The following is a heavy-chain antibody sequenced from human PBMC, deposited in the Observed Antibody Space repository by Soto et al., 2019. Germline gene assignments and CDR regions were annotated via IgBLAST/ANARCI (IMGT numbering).Heavy chain of an antibody. Sequence: PSETLSVTCAVYGGPFIGYYWSWIRQTPGKGLEWIGEINHSGSTNYNPSLKSRVTISVDMSKNQFSLKLSSVPAADPAIYYCARGGRQQLIPPPIISKFDYWGQGPLVTVSS. CDR1: GGPFIGYY. J-gene: IGHJ4*02. V-gene: IGHV4-34*01. D-gene: IGHD6-13*01. CDR2: INHSGST. CDR3: ARGGRQQLIPPPIISKFDY.